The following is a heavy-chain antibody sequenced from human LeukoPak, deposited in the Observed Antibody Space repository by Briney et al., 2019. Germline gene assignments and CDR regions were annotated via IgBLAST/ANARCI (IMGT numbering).Heavy chain of an antibody. CDR1: GFTFDDYA. V-gene: IGHV3-43D*03. J-gene: IGHJ6*03. CDR2: ISWDGGST. CDR3: AKCAAGISNKALSEYMDV. D-gene: IGHD6-13*01. Sequence: PWGSLRLSCAASGFTFDDYAMHWVRQAPGKGLEWVSLISWDGGSTYYADSVKGRFTISRDNSKNSLYLQMNSLRAEDTALYYCAKCAAGISNKALSEYMDVWGKGTTVTVSS.